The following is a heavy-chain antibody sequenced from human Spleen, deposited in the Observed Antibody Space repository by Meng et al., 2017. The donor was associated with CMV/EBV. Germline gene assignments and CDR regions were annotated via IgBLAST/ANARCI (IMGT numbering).Heavy chain of an antibody. CDR3: ARGRYLRYNWNYAGVDWFDP. D-gene: IGHD1-7*01. Sequence: GSLRLSCTVSGASIRSGSHYWSWIRQPPGEGLEWIAYIYYSGITKYNPSLRSRVTISVDTSKNQFSLRLTSVTAADTAVYYCARGRYLRYNWNYAGVDWFDPWGQGTLVTVSS. V-gene: IGHV4-61*01. J-gene: IGHJ5*02. CDR2: IYYSGIT. CDR1: GASIRSGSHY.